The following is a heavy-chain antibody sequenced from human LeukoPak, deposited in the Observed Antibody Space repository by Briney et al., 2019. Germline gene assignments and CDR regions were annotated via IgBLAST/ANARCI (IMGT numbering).Heavy chain of an antibody. J-gene: IGHJ6*03. V-gene: IGHV3-7*01. CDR1: GFTFNNCW. CDR2: IKQDATEK. Sequence: PGGSLRLSCAASGFTFNNCWLSWVRQAPGKGLEWVANIKQDATEKYYVDSVKGRFTISRDNAKNSLYLQMNSLRAEDTAVYYCAREGELTAMDPYYYYYMDVWGKGTTVTVSS. CDR3: AREGELTAMDPYYYYYMDV. D-gene: IGHD5-18*01.